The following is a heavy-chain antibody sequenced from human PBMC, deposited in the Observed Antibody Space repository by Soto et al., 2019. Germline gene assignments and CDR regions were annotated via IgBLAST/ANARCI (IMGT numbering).Heavy chain of an antibody. J-gene: IGHJ5*02. CDR3: ARPLFSLAAAGPNWFDP. CDR1: GGSIRNDNFY. CDR2: ISYSGYT. D-gene: IGHD6-13*01. V-gene: IGHV4-30-4*08. Sequence: SETLSLTCTVSGGSIRNDNFYWSYLRQRPGKGLEWIGYISYSGYTYYHPSLKSRVTISVDPSNNQFSLKLSSVTAADTAVYYCARPLFSLAAAGPNWFDPWGQGTLVTVSS.